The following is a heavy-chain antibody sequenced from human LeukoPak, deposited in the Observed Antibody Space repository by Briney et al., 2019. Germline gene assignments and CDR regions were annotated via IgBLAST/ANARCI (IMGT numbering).Heavy chain of an antibody. J-gene: IGHJ5*02. CDR3: ARDYYGSGKGWFDP. Sequence: SETLSLTCTVSGDSISSYYWSWIRQPPGKGLEWIGYIFDNRNTKYNPSLKSRVSLSLDTSKNEFSLNLSSVTAADTAVYYCARDYYGSGKGWFDPWGQGTLVTVSS. D-gene: IGHD3-10*01. V-gene: IGHV4-59*01. CDR1: GDSISSYY. CDR2: IFDNRNT.